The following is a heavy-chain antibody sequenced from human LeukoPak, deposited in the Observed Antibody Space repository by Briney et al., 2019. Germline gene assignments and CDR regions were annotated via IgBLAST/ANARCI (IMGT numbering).Heavy chain of an antibody. J-gene: IGHJ4*02. V-gene: IGHV4-59*01. CDR3: ARAGREDGDYENYFDY. D-gene: IGHD4-17*01. Sequence: PSETLSLTCTVSGGSISSYYWSWIRQPPGKGLEWIGYIYYSGSTNYNPSLKSRVTISVDTSKNQFSLKLSSVTAADTAVYYCARAGREDGDYENYFDYWGQGTLVTVSS. CDR2: IYYSGST. CDR1: GGSISSYY.